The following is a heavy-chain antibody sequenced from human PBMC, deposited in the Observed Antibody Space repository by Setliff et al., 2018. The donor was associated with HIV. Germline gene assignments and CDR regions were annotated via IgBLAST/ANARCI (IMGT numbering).Heavy chain of an antibody. CDR2: INADNGNT. CDR3: AREGQWLDMGDAFDI. Sequence: ASVKVSCKASGYTFTSYAMHWVRQAPGQSLEWMGWINADNGNTKYSQKFQGRVTITRDTSASTAYVVMSSLRSEDTALYYCAREGQWLDMGDAFDIWGQGTMVTVSS. V-gene: IGHV1-3*01. CDR1: GYTFTSYA. J-gene: IGHJ3*02. D-gene: IGHD6-19*01.